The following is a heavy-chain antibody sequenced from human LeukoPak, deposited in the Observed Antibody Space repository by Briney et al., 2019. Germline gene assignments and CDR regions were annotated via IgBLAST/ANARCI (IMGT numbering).Heavy chain of an antibody. J-gene: IGHJ4*02. Sequence: GGSLRLSCAASGFTFSNYAMHWVRQAPGKGLQWVSSISSSSSYIYYADSVKGRFTISRDNAKNSLYLQMNSLRAEDTAVYYCARHMVRGVIPPFDYWGQGTLVTVSS. D-gene: IGHD3-10*01. CDR2: ISSSSSYI. V-gene: IGHV3-21*01. CDR1: GFTFSNYA. CDR3: ARHMVRGVIPPFDY.